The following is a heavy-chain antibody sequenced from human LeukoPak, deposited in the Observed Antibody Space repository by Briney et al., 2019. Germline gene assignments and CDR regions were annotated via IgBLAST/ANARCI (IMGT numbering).Heavy chain of an antibody. CDR2: IYYSGST. CDR3: ARVVVVAASPRPHWFDP. CDR1: GGSISSYY. J-gene: IGHJ5*02. Sequence: PSETLSLTCTVSGGSISSYYWSWIRQPPGKGLEWIGYIYYSGSTNYNPSLKSRVTISVDTSKNQFSLKLSSVTAADTAVYYCARVVVVAASPRPHWFDPWGQGTLVTVSS. D-gene: IGHD2-15*01. V-gene: IGHV4-59*08.